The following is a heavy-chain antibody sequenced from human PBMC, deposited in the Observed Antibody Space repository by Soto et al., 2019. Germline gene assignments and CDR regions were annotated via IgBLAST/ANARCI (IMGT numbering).Heavy chain of an antibody. CDR3: ARGGREALFDY. D-gene: IGHD3-10*01. CDR1: SGSITNRGYY. CDR2: VYYNGRT. Sequence: QVQLQESGPGLVKPSQTLSLTCTVSSGSITNRGYYWSWIRQHPGKGLEWIGYVYYNGRTSYNPSLKSRITLSVDTSNSQSSLKMGSVTAADTAVYYCARGGREALFDYWGQGTLVTVSS. J-gene: IGHJ4*02. V-gene: IGHV4-31*03.